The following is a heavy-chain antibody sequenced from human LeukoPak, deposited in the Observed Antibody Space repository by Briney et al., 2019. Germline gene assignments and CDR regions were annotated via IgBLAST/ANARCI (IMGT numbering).Heavy chain of an antibody. V-gene: IGHV3-21*01. CDR2: ISSSSSYI. CDR3: ARSGSGYYYYMDV. Sequence: GGSLRLSCAASGFTLSSYSMNWVRQAPGKGLEWVSSISSSSSYIYYADSVKGRFTISRDNAKNSLYLQMNSLRAEDTAVYYCARSGSGYYYYMDVWGKGATVTVSS. D-gene: IGHD3-10*01. J-gene: IGHJ6*03. CDR1: GFTLSSYS.